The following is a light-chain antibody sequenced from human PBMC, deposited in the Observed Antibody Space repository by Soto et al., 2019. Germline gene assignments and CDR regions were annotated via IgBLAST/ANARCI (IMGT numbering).Light chain of an antibody. CDR3: NSYTSSSTFV. V-gene: IGLV2-14*03. J-gene: IGLJ1*01. CDR2: DVS. CDR1: SSDVGGYIS. Sequence: QSALTQPASVSGSPGQSITISCAGTSSDVGGYISVSWYQHHPGKAPKLLIYDVSDRPSGVSIRFSGSKSGNTASLTISGLQAEDEADYYCNSYTSSSTFVFGTGTKVTVL.